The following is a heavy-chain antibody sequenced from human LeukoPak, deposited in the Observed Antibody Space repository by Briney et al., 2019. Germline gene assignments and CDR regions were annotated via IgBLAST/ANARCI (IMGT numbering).Heavy chain of an antibody. Sequence: GGSLRLSCAASGFTFNTYPMNWVRQAPGKGLEWVSSITASSTAIYSADSVKGRFTISRDNAKNFLYLQMNSLRAEDTAVYYCARGYYDILTGGFDYWGQGTLVTVSS. CDR3: ARGYYDILTGGFDY. V-gene: IGHV3-21*01. D-gene: IGHD3-9*01. J-gene: IGHJ4*02. CDR1: GFTFNTYP. CDR2: ITASSTAI.